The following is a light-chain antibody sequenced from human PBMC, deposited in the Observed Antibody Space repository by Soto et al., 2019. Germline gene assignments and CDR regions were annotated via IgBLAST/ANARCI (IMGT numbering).Light chain of an antibody. V-gene: IGKV1-39*01. CDR1: QTISSY. Sequence: IQMTQSPSSLYASVGDRVTITCRASQTISSYLNWYQQMPGQPPKVLIYMTSTLQSGFPSRFSGSGSATDFTLTIDSVRPEDFATYYCQQSYSVPYSFGQGTKLQIK. CDR3: QQSYSVPYS. CDR2: MTS. J-gene: IGKJ2*03.